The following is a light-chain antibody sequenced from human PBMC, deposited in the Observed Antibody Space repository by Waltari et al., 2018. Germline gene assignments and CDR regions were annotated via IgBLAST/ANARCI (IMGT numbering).Light chain of an antibody. Sequence: EVVMTQSPDTLSVSPGGRATLSCWASQCIATNFAWYQQRRGQAPRLLIFDASTRATSISGRFSGSGSGTEFTLTISSLQSDDSAVYYCQQYNRWPPITFGQGTRLEIK. CDR1: QCIATN. V-gene: IGKV3-15*01. CDR3: QQYNRWPPIT. J-gene: IGKJ5*01. CDR2: DAS.